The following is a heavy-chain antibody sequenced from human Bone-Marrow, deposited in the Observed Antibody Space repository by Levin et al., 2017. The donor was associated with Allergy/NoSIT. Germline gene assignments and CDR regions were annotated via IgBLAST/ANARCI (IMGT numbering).Heavy chain of an antibody. D-gene: IGHD2-15*01. CDR1: GGSFSGYY. Sequence: PSETLSLTCAVYGGSFSGYYWSWIRQPPGKGLEWIGEINHSGSTNYNPSLKSRVTISVDTSKNQFSLKLSSVTAADTAVYYCARGGHYCSGGSCYHGLVDYWGQGTLVTVSS. CDR2: INHSGST. V-gene: IGHV4-34*01. J-gene: IGHJ4*02. CDR3: ARGGHYCSGGSCYHGLVDY.